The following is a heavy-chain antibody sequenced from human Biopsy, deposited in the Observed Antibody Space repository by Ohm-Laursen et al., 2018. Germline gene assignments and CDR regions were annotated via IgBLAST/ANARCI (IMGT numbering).Heavy chain of an antibody. Sequence: GSLRLSCTASEFNVARNHMNWVRQAPGKGLEWVSMIHGSGRTDYADSVKGRFTVSRDNSKDTVYLQMNALRVDGTAMYYCAGAGGHSFWGQGALVTVSS. J-gene: IGHJ4*02. D-gene: IGHD3-16*01. V-gene: IGHV3-66*01. CDR3: AGAGGHSF. CDR2: IHGSGRT. CDR1: EFNVARNH.